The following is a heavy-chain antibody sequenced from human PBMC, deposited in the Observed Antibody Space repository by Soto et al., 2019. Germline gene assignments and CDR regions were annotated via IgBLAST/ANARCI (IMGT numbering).Heavy chain of an antibody. D-gene: IGHD4-4*01. Sequence: SETLSLTCTVSGGSISSYYWSWIRQPPGKGLEWIGYIFYSESTNYNPSLKSRVTISVDTSKNQFSLKLTPVTAADTAVFYCARDGYYSNYEWLIYYGMDVWGQGTTVTVSS. CDR3: ARDGYYSNYEWLIYYGMDV. CDR2: IFYSEST. J-gene: IGHJ6*02. V-gene: IGHV4-59*12. CDR1: GGSISSYY.